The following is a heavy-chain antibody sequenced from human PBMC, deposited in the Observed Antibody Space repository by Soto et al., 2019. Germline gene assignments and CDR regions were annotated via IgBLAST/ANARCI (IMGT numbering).Heavy chain of an antibody. CDR3: AKDPPFVDTHYFYGMDA. J-gene: IGHJ6*02. CDR2: IKSKTDGETT. D-gene: IGHD5-18*01. V-gene: IGHV3-15*07. Sequence: EVQLVESGGGLVKPGGSLRLSCAASNFTFTNAWMNWVRQAPGKGLEWVGRIKSKTDGETTDYAAAVKGRFTISRDNSXTXXYLQIHSLKTEDTAVYYCAKDPPFVDTHYFYGMDAWGQGTTVTVSS. CDR1: NFTFTNAW.